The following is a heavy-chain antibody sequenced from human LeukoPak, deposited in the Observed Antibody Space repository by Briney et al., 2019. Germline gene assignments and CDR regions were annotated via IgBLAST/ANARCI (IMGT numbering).Heavy chain of an antibody. V-gene: IGHV1-46*01. CDR2: INPSGGST. J-gene: IGHJ4*02. Sequence: ASVKVSCKASGYTFTSYYMHWVRQAPGQGLEWMGIINPSGGSTSYAQKFQGRVTMTRDTSTSTVYMELSSLRSEDTAVYYCARDLRLRVDTAMVSAAFGLGYWGQGTLVTVSS. CDR1: GYTFTSYY. D-gene: IGHD5-18*01. CDR3: ARDLRLRVDTAMVSAAFGLGY.